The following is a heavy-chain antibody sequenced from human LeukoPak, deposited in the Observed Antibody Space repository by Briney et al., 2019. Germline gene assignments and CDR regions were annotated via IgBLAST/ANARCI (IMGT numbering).Heavy chain of an antibody. CDR2: IYSSGST. D-gene: IGHD3-22*01. CDR3: ARSKRSSGYYPDAFDI. Sequence: PSETLSLTCTVSNDSINSGTSFWSWIRQPAGKGLEWIGRIYSSGSTNYNPSLKSRVTISVDTSKNQFSLKLSSVTAADTAVYYCARSKRSSGYYPDAFDIWGQGTMVTVSS. J-gene: IGHJ3*02. V-gene: IGHV4-61*10. CDR1: NDSINSGTSF.